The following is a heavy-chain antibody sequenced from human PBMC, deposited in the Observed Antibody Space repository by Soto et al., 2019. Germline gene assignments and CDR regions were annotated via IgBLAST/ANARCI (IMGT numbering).Heavy chain of an antibody. D-gene: IGHD5-12*01. CDR1: GGSFSGYY. CDR2: INHSGST. V-gene: IGHV4-34*01. Sequence: PSETLSLTCAVYGGSFSGYYWTWIRQPPGKGLEWIGEINHSGSTNYTPSLESRITISLDASKNQFSLKLSSVTAADTAVYYCARGRVVSTISDFDYWGQGTLVTFAS. J-gene: IGHJ4*02. CDR3: ARGRVVSTISDFDY.